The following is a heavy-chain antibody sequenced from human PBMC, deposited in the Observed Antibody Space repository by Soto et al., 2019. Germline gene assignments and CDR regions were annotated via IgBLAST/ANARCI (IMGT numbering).Heavy chain of an antibody. Sequence: SVKVSCKASGGTFSSYAISWVRQAPGQGLEWMGGIIPIFGTANYAQKFQGRVTITADESTSTAYMELSSLRSEDTAVYYCAREGIAAAAFDYWGQGTLVTVSS. J-gene: IGHJ4*02. CDR3: AREGIAAAAFDY. CDR1: GGTFSSYA. D-gene: IGHD6-13*01. CDR2: IIPIFGTA. V-gene: IGHV1-69*13.